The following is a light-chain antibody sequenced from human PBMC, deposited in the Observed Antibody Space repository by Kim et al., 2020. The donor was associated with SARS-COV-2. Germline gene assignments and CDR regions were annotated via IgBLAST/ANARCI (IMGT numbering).Light chain of an antibody. Sequence: LSWCPGDRATLSGRASQGVNSSLACYKQKPSQAPRLLIYDASNRATGIPARFSGSGSGRDFTLTISSLEPEDFAVYYCQQHSNWYTFGQGTKLEI. CDR2: DAS. J-gene: IGKJ2*01. CDR3: QQHSNWYT. V-gene: IGKV3-11*02. CDR1: QGVNSS.